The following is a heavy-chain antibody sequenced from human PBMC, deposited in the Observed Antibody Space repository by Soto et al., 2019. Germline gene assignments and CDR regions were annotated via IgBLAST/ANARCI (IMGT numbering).Heavy chain of an antibody. V-gene: IGHV6-1*01. CDR1: GDSVSSNSAA. CDR2: TYYRSKWYN. Sequence: SQTLSLTCAISGDSVSSNSAAWNWIRQSPSRGLEWLGRTYYRSKWYNDYAVSVKSRITINPDTSKNQFPLQLNSVTPEDTAVYYCAREEYSSSSKYYYYGMDVWGQGTTVTVSS. D-gene: IGHD6-6*01. J-gene: IGHJ6*02. CDR3: AREEYSSSSKYYYYGMDV.